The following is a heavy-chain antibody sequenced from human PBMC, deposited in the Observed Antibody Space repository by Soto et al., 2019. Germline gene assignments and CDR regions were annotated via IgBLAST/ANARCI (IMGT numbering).Heavy chain of an antibody. CDR3: ARDRLRFPRSGRHGHR. CDR2: IYYSGST. CDR1: GGSISRCY. Sequence: PSEARCVTWSGSGGSISRCYWSGSRQPPGKGLEWIGYIYYSGSTNYNPSLKSRVTTSVDTSKNQFSLKLSSVTAADKAVYYCARDRLRFPRSGRHGHRWGRGTLVAVSA. J-gene: IGHJ1*01. D-gene: IGHD6-19*01. V-gene: IGHV4-59*01.